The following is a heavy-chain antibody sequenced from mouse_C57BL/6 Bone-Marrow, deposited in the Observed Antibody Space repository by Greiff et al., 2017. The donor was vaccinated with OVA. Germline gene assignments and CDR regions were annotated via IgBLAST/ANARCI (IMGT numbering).Heavy chain of an antibody. CDR3: ESAGLGPFAY. CDR1: GYTFTSYW. D-gene: IGHD3-3*01. J-gene: IGHJ3*01. CDR2: IYPSDSAT. V-gene: IGHV1-61*01. Sequence: QVQLQQPGAELVRPGASVKLSCKASGYTFTSYWMDWVKQRPGQGLEWIGNIYPSDSATHYNQKFKDKATLTVDKSSSTASMQLSSLTSEDSAVSYCESAGLGPFAYWGQGTLVTVSA.